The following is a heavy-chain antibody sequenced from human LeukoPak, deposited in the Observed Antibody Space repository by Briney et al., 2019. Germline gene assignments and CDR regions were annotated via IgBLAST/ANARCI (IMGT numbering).Heavy chain of an antibody. CDR3: ARDGHYGAYDYYYYYLAV. Sequence: GGSLRLSCAASGFTFSTYWMHWVRQDPGKGLVWVSRIKTDGSSTYYADSVKGRFTISRDNAKNTLYLQMNSLRAEDTAVYYCARDGHYGAYDYYYYYLAVWAKGPRSPSP. CDR1: GFTFSTYW. CDR2: IKTDGSST. V-gene: IGHV3-74*01. J-gene: IGHJ6*03. D-gene: IGHD4-17*01.